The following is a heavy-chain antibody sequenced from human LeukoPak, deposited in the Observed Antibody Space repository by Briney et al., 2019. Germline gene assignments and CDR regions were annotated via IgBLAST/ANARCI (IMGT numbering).Heavy chain of an antibody. Sequence: GESLKISCKGSGYIFTYYWIGWVRQMPGKGLEWLGIIYPGDSDTRYSPSFQGQVTISADKSISTAYLHWSSLRASDTAMYYCARRPSYDFWSGYYGVDGLDVWGQGTMVTVSS. CDR1: GYIFTYYW. CDR3: ARRPSYDFWSGYYGVDGLDV. D-gene: IGHD3-3*01. J-gene: IGHJ3*01. CDR2: IYPGDSDT. V-gene: IGHV5-51*01.